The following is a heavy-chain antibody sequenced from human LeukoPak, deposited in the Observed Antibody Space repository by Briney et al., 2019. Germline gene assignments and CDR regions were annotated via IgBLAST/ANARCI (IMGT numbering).Heavy chain of an antibody. CDR1: GFTVSDVG. J-gene: IGHJ4*02. CDR2: ISDDGSNE. V-gene: IGHV3-30*18. D-gene: IGHD3-10*02. CDR3: AKDDISHFSVRGGIMSSESGRLDF. Sequence: GGSLRLSSAVSGFTVSDVGMHWVRQAPGKGLEWVAFISDDGSNELYAESVKGRFTISRDNSNNKLYLQMNSLRAEDTAVYYCAKDDISHFSVRGGIMSSESGRLDFWGQGTQVTVST.